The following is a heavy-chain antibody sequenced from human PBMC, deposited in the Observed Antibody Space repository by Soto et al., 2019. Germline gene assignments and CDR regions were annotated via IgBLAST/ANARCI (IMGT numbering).Heavy chain of an antibody. CDR2: IYYSGST. D-gene: IGHD2-15*01. V-gene: IGHV4-59*01. J-gene: IGHJ3*02. CDR1: GGSISSYY. Sequence: SETLSLTCTVSGGSISSYYWSWIRQPPGKGLEWIGSIYYSGSTNYNPSLKSRVTISVDTSKNQFSLKLSSVTAADTAVYYCARDGSEHTKGWRAFDIWGQGTMVTVSS. CDR3: ARDGSEHTKGWRAFDI.